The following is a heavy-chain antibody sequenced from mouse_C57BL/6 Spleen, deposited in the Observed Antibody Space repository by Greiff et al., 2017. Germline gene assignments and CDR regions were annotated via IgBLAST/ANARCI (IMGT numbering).Heavy chain of an antibody. CDR1: GYSITSGYY. CDR2: ISYDGSN. V-gene: IGHV3-6*01. CDR3: AREGGSYYFDY. Sequence: EVQLVESGPGLVKPSQSLSLTCSVTGYSITSGYYWNWIRQFPGNKLEWMGYISYDGSNNYNPSLKNRISITRDTSKNQFFLKLNSVTTEDTATYYCAREGGSYYFDYWGQGTTLTVSS. J-gene: IGHJ2*01.